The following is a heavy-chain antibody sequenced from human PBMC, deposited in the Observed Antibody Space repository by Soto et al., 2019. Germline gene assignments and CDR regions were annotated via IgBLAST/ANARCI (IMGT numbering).Heavy chain of an antibody. D-gene: IGHD5-18*01. Sequence: QVQLVQSGAEVQKPGSSVKVSCKASGGSFSSYPISWVRQAPGQGLGWMGGTNANLGTGNYAQKFQGRLTITTDISSTTAYMELSALRSEDTAVYYCARRDSRGYFRYFDNWGQGTLVTVSS. CDR3: ARRDSRGYFRYFDN. V-gene: IGHV1-69*06. CDR2: TNANLGTG. J-gene: IGHJ4*02. CDR1: GGSFSSYP.